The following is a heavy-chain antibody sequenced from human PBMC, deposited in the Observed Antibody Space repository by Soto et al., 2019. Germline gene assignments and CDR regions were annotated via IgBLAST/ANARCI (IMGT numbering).Heavy chain of an antibody. J-gene: IGHJ3*02. CDR2: INHSGST. CDR3: ARARDDCSGGSCYSDAFDI. Sequence: SETLSLTCAVYGGSFSGYYWSWIRQPPGKGLEWIGEINHSGSTNYNPSLKSRVTISVDTSKNQFSLKLSSATAADTAVYYCARARDDCSGGSCYSDAFDIWGQGTMVTVSS. CDR1: GGSFSGYY. D-gene: IGHD2-15*01. V-gene: IGHV4-34*01.